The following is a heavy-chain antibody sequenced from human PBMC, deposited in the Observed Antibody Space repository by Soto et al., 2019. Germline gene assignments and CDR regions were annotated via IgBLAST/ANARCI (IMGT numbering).Heavy chain of an antibody. CDR2: IIPIFGTA. CDR3: ARAGLLSGGVIGSLLDY. Sequence: QVQLVQSGAEVKKPGSSVKVSCKASGGTFSSYAISWVRQAPGQGLEWMGGIIPIFGTANYAQKFQGRVTIPADEATSTAYRALSSLRSDDTAVYYCARAGLLSGGVIGSLLDYWGQGPLVTVSS. V-gene: IGHV1-69*12. CDR1: GGTFSSYA. J-gene: IGHJ4*02. D-gene: IGHD3-16*02.